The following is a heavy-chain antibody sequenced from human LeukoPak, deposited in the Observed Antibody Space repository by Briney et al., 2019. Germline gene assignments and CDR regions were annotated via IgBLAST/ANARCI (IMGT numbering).Heavy chain of an antibody. CDR1: GFTFSSYG. CDR2: IWYDGSNK. Sequence: PGRSLRLSCAASGFTFSSYGMHWVRQAPGKGLEWVAVIWYDGSNKYYADSVKGRFTISRDNSKNTLYLQMNSLRAEDTAVYYCARGDSSGYSGYAFDIWGQGTMVTVSS. V-gene: IGHV3-33*01. CDR3: ARGDSSGYSGYAFDI. D-gene: IGHD3-22*01. J-gene: IGHJ3*02.